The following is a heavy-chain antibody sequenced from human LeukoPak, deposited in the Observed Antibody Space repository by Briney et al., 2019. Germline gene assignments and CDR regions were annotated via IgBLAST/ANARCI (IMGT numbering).Heavy chain of an antibody. CDR1: GGSFSGYY. V-gene: IGHV4-34*01. CDR3: ARGIWSFED. D-gene: IGHD3-16*01. Sequence: SETLSLTCAVYGGSFSGYYWSWIRQPPGKGLEWIGEINHSGSTNYNPSLKSRVTISVDKSKNQFSLKLSSVTAADTAVYYCARGIWSFEDWGQGTLVTVSS. CDR2: INHSGST. J-gene: IGHJ4*02.